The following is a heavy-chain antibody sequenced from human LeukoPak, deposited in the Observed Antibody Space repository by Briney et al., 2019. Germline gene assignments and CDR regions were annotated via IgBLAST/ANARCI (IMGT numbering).Heavy chain of an antibody. CDR3: ARSPQGYGDYQYFDY. D-gene: IGHD4-17*01. Sequence: PSETLSLTCAVSGVSISTYYWSWIRQPPGKGLEWIGYIYYSGSTNYNSSLKSRVTLSVDTSKNQFSMKLTSVTAADTAVYYCARSPQGYGDYQYFDYWGQGTLVTVSS. CDR2: IYYSGST. V-gene: IGHV4-59*08. J-gene: IGHJ4*02. CDR1: GVSISTYY.